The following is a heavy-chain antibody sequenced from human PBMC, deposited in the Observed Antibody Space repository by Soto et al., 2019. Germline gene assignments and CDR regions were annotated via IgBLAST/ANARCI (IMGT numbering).Heavy chain of an antibody. J-gene: IGHJ4*02. V-gene: IGHV4-30-4*01. CDR1: GGSISSGDYY. CDR3: ARVGEAFDWFYLDY. Sequence: QVQLQESGPGLVKPSQTLSLTCTVSGGSISSGDYYWSWIRQPPGKGLEWIGYIYYSGSTYYNPALKGRVTISVDTSKNQFSLKLSSVTAADTAVYYCARVGEAFDWFYLDYWGQGTLVTVSS. D-gene: IGHD3-9*01. CDR2: IYYSGST.